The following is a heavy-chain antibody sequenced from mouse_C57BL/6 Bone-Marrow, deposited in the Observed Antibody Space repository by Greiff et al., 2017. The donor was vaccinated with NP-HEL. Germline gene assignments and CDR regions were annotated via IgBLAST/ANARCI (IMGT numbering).Heavy chain of an antibody. Sequence: EVKLQESGGDLVKPGGSLKLSCAASGFTFSSYGMSWVRQTPDKRLEWVATISSGGSYTYYPDSVKGRFTISRDNAKNTLYLQMSSLKSEDTAMDYCARHNFFNWYFDVWGTGTTVTVSS. CDR1: GFTFSSYG. D-gene: IGHD1-3*01. CDR2: ISSGGSYT. CDR3: ARHNFFNWYFDV. J-gene: IGHJ1*03. V-gene: IGHV5-6*01.